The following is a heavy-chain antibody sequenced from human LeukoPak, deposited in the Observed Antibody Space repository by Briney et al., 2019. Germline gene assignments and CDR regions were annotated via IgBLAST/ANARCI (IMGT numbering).Heavy chain of an antibody. CDR3: ARGGFYCGSDCYVDY. CDR2: INHSGCT. CDR1: GGSFSPYY. D-gene: IGHD2-21*02. J-gene: IGHJ4*02. V-gene: IGHV4-34*01. Sequence: SEALSLTRAVYGGSFSPYYWSWIRHPPGKGLEWVGEINHSGCTNYNPSLKSRVTISVDTSKNQFSLRLSSVTAADTAVYYCARGGFYCGSDCYVDYWGQGTLVTVSS.